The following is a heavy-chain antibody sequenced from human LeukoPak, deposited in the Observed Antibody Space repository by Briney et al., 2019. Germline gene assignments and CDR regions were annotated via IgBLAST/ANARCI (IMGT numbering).Heavy chain of an antibody. CDR2: ISGSGGST. D-gene: IGHD3-22*01. CDR3: AKGEGDSSGYYYVADDY. CDR1: GFTFSSYG. V-gene: IGHV3-23*01. J-gene: IGHJ4*02. Sequence: PGGSLRLSCAASGFTFSSYGMSWVRQAPGKGLEWVSAISGSGGSTYYADSVKGRFTISRDNSKNTLYLQMNSLRAEDTAVYYCAKGEGDSSGYYYVADDYWGQGTLVTVSS.